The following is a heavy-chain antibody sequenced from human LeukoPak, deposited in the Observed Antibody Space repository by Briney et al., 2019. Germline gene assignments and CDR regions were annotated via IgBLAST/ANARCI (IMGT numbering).Heavy chain of an antibody. D-gene: IGHD3-16*02. Sequence: GGSLRLSCAASGFTFSNYWMTWVRQAPGGGLEWVANIRQDGSEKYYVDSVKGRFTISRDNAKNSLYLQMNSLRAEDTAVYYCARDYVWGSDRYTDYWGQGILVTVSS. J-gene: IGHJ4*02. CDR1: GFTFSNYW. CDR3: ARDYVWGSDRYTDY. V-gene: IGHV3-7*05. CDR2: IRQDGSEK.